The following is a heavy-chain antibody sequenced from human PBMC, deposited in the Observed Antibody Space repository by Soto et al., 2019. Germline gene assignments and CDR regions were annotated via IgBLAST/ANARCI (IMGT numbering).Heavy chain of an antibody. J-gene: IGHJ4*02. CDR2: INTYDGNT. Sequence: GISVKVSSKASGYTFTSYGINWVRQAPGQGLEWMGWINTYDGNTNHAQKFQGRVTMTTDTSTSTAYMELRSLSSDDTAVYYCAASQQFDYWGQRTLVTVSS. V-gene: IGHV1-18*01. CDR3: AASQQFDY. D-gene: IGHD6-13*01. CDR1: GYTFTSYG.